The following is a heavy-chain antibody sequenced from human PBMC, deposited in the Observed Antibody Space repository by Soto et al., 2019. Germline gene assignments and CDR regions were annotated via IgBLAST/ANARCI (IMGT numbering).Heavy chain of an antibody. J-gene: IGHJ4*02. CDR1: GGSFSGCY. CDR3: ARAQYSSGWYLDY. D-gene: IGHD6-19*01. V-gene: IGHV4-34*01. Sequence: QVQLQQSGAGLLKPSETLSLTCAVYGGSFSGCYWSWIRQPAGKGLEWIGEINHSGSTNYNPSLKSRVTISVDTSKIQFSLKLSSVTAADTAVYYCARAQYSSGWYLDYWGQGTLVTVSS. CDR2: INHSGST.